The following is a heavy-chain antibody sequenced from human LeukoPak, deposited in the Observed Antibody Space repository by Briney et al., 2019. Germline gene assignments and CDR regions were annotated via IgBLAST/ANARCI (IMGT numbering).Heavy chain of an antibody. Sequence: GESLKISCKGSGYSFTSYWIGWVRQMPGKGLEWKGIIYPGDSDTRYSPSFQGQVTISADKSISTAYLQWSSLKASDTAMYYCARTAGIAAAGTYGMDVWGQGTTVTVSS. D-gene: IGHD6-13*01. J-gene: IGHJ6*02. V-gene: IGHV5-51*01. CDR1: GYSFTSYW. CDR2: IYPGDSDT. CDR3: ARTAGIAAAGTYGMDV.